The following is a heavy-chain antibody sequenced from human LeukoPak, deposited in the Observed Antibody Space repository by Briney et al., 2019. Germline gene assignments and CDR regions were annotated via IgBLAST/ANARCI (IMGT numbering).Heavy chain of an antibody. D-gene: IGHD3-22*01. CDR3: AKDMRYDSSGYFDY. J-gene: IGHJ4*02. CDR2: ISGTGGRT. CDR1: GVTFSSYA. V-gene: IGHV3-23*01. Sequence: GGSLRLSCAASGVTFSSYAMSWVRQAPGKGLEWVSAISGTGGRTYFADSVKGRFTISRDNSKNTLYLQMNSLGAEDTAVYYCAKDMRYDSSGYFDYWGQGTLVTVSS.